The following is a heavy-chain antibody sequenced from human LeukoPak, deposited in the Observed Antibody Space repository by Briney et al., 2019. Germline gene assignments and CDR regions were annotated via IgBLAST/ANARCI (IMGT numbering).Heavy chain of an antibody. Sequence: PGGSLRLSCAASGFTFSSYSMNWVRQAPGKGLEWVSSISSSSSYIYYADSVKGRFTISRDNAKNSLYLQMNSLRVEDTAVYYCARDRLLEDREYNYYYYMDVWGKGTTVTVSS. J-gene: IGHJ6*03. CDR1: GFTFSSYS. D-gene: IGHD3-3*01. CDR2: ISSSSSYI. V-gene: IGHV3-21*01. CDR3: ARDRLLEDREYNYYYYMDV.